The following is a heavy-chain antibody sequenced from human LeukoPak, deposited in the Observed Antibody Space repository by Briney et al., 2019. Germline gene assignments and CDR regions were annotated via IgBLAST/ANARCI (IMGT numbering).Heavy chain of an antibody. Sequence: GGSLRLSCAASGFTFSNYGMHWVRQAPGKGLEWVALIHYDGSKEYYADSVRGRFTISRDNSKNTLYLQMNSLTTADTGVYYCAKDTGYTSGRLDYWGQGTLLSVSS. V-gene: IGHV3-30*02. J-gene: IGHJ4*02. CDR1: GFTFSNYG. CDR3: AKDTGYTSGRLDY. CDR2: IHYDGSKE. D-gene: IGHD6-19*01.